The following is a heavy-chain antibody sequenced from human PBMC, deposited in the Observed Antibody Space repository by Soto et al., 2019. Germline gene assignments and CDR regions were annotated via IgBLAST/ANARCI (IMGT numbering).Heavy chain of an antibody. J-gene: IGHJ6*02. V-gene: IGHV4-31*03. CDR2: IYYSGST. Sequence: SETLSLTCTVSGGSISSGGYYWSWIRQHPGKGLEWIGYIYYSGSTYYNPSLKSRVTISVDTSKNQFSLKLSSVTAADTAVYYCARYGAAVVHYYYYYGMDVWGQGTTVTVSS. D-gene: IGHD6-13*01. CDR1: GGSISSGGYY. CDR3: ARYGAAVVHYYYYYGMDV.